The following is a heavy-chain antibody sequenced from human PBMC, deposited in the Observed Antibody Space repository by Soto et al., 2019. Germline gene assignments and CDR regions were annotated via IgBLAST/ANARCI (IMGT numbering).Heavy chain of an antibody. CDR1: GYTFTSYY. Sequence: ASVKVSCKASGYTFTSYYVHWVRQAPGQRLEWMGWINAGNGNTKYSQKFQGRVTITRDTSASTAYMELSSLRSEDTAVYYCARGGSLYWYFDLWGRGTLVTVSS. V-gene: IGHV1-3*01. CDR3: ARGGSLYWYFDL. D-gene: IGHD1-26*01. CDR2: INAGNGNT. J-gene: IGHJ2*01.